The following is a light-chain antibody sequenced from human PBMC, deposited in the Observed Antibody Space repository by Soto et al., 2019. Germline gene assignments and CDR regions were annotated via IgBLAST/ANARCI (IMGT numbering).Light chain of an antibody. Sequence: QSALTQPASVSGSPGQSITISCTGTSSDISIYNYVSWYQQHPGKAPKPIIYEVSNRPSGISNRFSGAKSGNTASLTISGLQVEDEADYYCCSYTSSTNYVFGAGTKVTVL. CDR3: CSYTSSTNYV. CDR1: SSDISIYNY. V-gene: IGLV2-14*01. CDR2: EVS. J-gene: IGLJ1*01.